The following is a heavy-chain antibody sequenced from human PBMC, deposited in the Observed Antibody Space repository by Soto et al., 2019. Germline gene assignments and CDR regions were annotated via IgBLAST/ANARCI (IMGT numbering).Heavy chain of an antibody. D-gene: IGHD5-18*01. CDR1: GGSISSGGYY. V-gene: IGHV4-31*03. CDR3: APWDSYGDYFDY. CDR2: IYYSGRT. Sequence: PSETLSLTCTVSGGSISSGGYYWSWIRQHPGKGLEWIGYIYYSGRTYYNPSLHSRVSIAVDTTENQFSLKLTSVTAADTSVYYCAPWDSYGDYFDYWGQGTLVTVSS. J-gene: IGHJ4*02.